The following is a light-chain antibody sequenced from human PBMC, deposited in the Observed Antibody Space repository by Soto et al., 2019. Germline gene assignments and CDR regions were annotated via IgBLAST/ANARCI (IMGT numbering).Light chain of an antibody. J-gene: IGKJ1*01. CDR3: QNYRDSSWT. CDR1: QSLSGTS. CDR2: GAS. Sequence: EIVLTQSARTLSWSPGVSATLSWRASQSLSGTSLVWYQQKTGQAPRLLIFGASRRATGIPDRFSGGGYETDFNLTISRLETEDLAMYYCQNYRDSSWTFGQGTKVDIK. V-gene: IGKV3-20*01.